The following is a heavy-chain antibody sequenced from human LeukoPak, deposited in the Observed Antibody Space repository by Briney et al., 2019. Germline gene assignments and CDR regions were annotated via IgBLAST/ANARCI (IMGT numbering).Heavy chain of an antibody. V-gene: IGHV5-10-1*01. D-gene: IGHD3-22*01. CDR1: GYSFTSYW. CDR3: ARHDYYDSSGYYQNWFDP. J-gene: IGHJ5*02. Sequence: GESLKISCKGSGYSFTSYWISWVRQMPGKGLEWMGRIDPSDSYTNYSPSFQGHVTISADKSISTAYLQWSGLKASDTAMYYCARHDYYDSSGYYQNWFDPWGQGTLVTVSS. CDR2: IDPSDSYT.